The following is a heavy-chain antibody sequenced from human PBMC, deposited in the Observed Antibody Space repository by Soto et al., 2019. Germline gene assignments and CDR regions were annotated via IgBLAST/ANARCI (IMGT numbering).Heavy chain of an antibody. J-gene: IGHJ3*01. D-gene: IGHD4-17*01. CDR3: AREGSPGTRGDVFDF. CDR2: IWYDGSNK. Sequence: QVQLVESGGGVVQPGRSLRLSCAASGFTFSSYGMHWVRQAPGKGLEWVAVIWYDGSNKYYADSVKGRFTISRDNSKNSLYEKMNSLRAGERVVFYGAREGSPGTRGDVFDFGAQGTMVPAFS. CDR1: GFTFSSYG. V-gene: IGHV3-33*01.